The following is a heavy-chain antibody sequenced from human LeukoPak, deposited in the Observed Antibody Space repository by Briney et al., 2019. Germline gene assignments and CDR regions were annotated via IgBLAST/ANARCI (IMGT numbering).Heavy chain of an antibody. Sequence: ASVKVSCKASGYTFTGYYMHWVRQAPGQGLEWMGWINPNSGSTSYAQKFQGRVTMTRDMSTSTVYMELSSLRSEDTAVYYCARDGYCTNGVCYQALGAYYYMDVWGKGTTVPVSS. J-gene: IGHJ6*03. CDR2: INPNSGST. V-gene: IGHV1-46*01. CDR1: GYTFTGYY. D-gene: IGHD2-8*01. CDR3: ARDGYCTNGVCYQALGAYYYMDV.